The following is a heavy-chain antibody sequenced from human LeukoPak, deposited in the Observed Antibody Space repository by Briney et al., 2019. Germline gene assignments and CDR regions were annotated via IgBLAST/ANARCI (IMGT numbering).Heavy chain of an antibody. V-gene: IGHV3-7*01. CDR3: ANRGSSSSSRRHAFDI. J-gene: IGHJ3*02. D-gene: IGHD6-6*01. CDR1: GFTFSSNW. Sequence: GGSLRLSCAASGFTFSSNWLSWVRKPPGKGREWVANIKQDGSEKYYVDSVKGRFTISRDNAKNSLYLQMNSLRAEDTAVYYCANRGSSSSSRRHAFDIWGQGTMVTVSS. CDR2: IKQDGSEK.